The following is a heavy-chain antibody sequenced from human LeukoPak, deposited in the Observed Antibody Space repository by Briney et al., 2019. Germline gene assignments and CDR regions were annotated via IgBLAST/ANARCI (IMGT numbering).Heavy chain of an antibody. V-gene: IGHV4-39*07. Sequence: SETLSLTCTVSGGSINSSSYYWGWIRQPPGKGLEWIGSIYYSGSTYYNPSLKSRVTISVDTSKNQFSLKLSSVTAADTAVYYCARDGGAYLIAENWYDPWGQGTLVTVSS. CDR1: GGSINSSSYY. CDR3: ARDGGAYLIAENWYDP. J-gene: IGHJ5*02. D-gene: IGHD6-13*01. CDR2: IYYSGST.